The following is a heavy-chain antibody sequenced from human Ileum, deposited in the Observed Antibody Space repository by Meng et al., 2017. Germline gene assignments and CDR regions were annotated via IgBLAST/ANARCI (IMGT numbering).Heavy chain of an antibody. J-gene: IGHJ4*02. D-gene: IGHD3-22*01. V-gene: IGHV4-34*01. Sequence: MLKPPETLALTGASYGGYFIGSYCDSLRQRSGRQWEGICEMNNSGTTTSTPSLTSTVPISVDSSTSLFSLQLSSVTAADSAVYYCSRSSYYDNHGYFHDWGQGTLVTVSS. CDR2: MNNSGTT. CDR1: GGYFIGSY. CDR3: SRSSYYDNHGYFHD.